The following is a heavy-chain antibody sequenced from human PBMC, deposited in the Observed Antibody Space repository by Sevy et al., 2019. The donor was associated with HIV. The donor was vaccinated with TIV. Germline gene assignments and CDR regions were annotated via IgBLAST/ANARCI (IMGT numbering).Heavy chain of an antibody. V-gene: IGHV3-33*01. D-gene: IGHD3-10*02. Sequence: GGSLRLSCAASGFTFSDFGMQWVRQAPGKGLQWVAVIWNDGSNKYYAYSVKGRFTTSRDNSSNTLYLQMNSLRAEDTAVYYGARDVRGEGIRPGDLDYWGQGTLVTVSS. J-gene: IGHJ4*02. CDR2: IWNDGSNK. CDR3: ARDVRGEGIRPGDLDY. CDR1: GFTFSDFG.